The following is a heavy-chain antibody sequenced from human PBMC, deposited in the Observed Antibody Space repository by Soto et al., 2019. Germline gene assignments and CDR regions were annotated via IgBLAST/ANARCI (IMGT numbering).Heavy chain of an antibody. CDR2: IYYSGST. CDR3: ARRYGRNFDY. J-gene: IGHJ4*02. Sequence: SETLSLTCTVSGGSISSYYWSWIRQPPGKGLEWIGYIYYSGSTNYNPSLKSRVTISVDTSKNQFSLKLSSVAAADTAVYYCARRYGRNFDYWGQGTLVTVS. D-gene: IGHD1-20*01. CDR1: GGSISSYY. V-gene: IGHV4-59*01.